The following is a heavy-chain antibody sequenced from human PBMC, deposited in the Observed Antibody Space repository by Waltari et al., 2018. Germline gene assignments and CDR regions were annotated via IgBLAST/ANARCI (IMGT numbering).Heavy chain of an antibody. J-gene: IGHJ4*02. CDR1: GFHFSNYE. CDR2: ISGSGSTI. CDR3: VRRGTYRHFDF. Sequence: EVQLVESGGRLVQPGGALRPPCSVPGFHFSNYEINWVRQAPGKGLEWVSYISGSGSTILYADSVKGRFTISRDNAKNSLYLQMNSLRAEDTAVYYCVRRGTYRHFDFWGQGTLVTVSS. V-gene: IGHV3-48*03. D-gene: IGHD3-16*02.